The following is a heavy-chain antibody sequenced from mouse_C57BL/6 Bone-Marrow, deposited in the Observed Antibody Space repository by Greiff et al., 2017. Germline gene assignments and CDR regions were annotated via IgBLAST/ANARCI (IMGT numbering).Heavy chain of an antibody. Sequence: EVMLVESGPVLVKPGASVKMSCTASGYTFTDYYMNWVKQSHGKSLEWIGVINPYNGGTSYNQKFKGKATLTVDKSSSTAYMALHSLTSEDSAVYYCAPFAYWGQGTLVTVSA. CDR3: APFAY. V-gene: IGHV1-19*01. CDR1: GYTFTDYY. CDR2: INPYNGGT. J-gene: IGHJ3*01.